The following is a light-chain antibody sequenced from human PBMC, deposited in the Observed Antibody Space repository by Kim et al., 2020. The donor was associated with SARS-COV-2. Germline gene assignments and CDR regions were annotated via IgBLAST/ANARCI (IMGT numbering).Light chain of an antibody. Sequence: APGKTARMTCEGTDIEHKSVQWYQQRPGQAPVLVIYYDTDRPSGISDRFSGSNSGDTATLTISRVEAGDEADYFCQVWDSTSDQLVFGGGTQLTVL. CDR3: QVWDSTSDQLV. V-gene: IGLV3-21*04. J-gene: IGLJ3*02. CDR2: YDT. CDR1: DIEHKS.